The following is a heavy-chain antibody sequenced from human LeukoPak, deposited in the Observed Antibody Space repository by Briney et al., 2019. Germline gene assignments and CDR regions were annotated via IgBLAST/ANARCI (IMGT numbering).Heavy chain of an antibody. CDR3: AKVVSGNWGGLDI. V-gene: IGHV3-23*01. CDR2: ISDSGGST. D-gene: IGHD1-14*01. J-gene: IGHJ3*02. Sequence: GGSLRLSCAASGFTFSSSAVSWVRQAPGKGLEWVSTISDSGGSTYYADSVKGRFTISRDNSKNTLYLQMNSLRAEDTALYYCAKVVSGNWGGLDIGGQGTMVPVSS. CDR1: GFTFSSSA.